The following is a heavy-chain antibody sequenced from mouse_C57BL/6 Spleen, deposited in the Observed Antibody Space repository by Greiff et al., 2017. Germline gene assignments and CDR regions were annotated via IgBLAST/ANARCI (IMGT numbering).Heavy chain of an antibody. CDR1: GYSFTSYY. CDR2: IYPGSGNT. CDR3: ARGHYGSSYGY. D-gene: IGHD1-1*01. V-gene: IGHV1-66*01. J-gene: IGHJ2*01. Sequence: QVQLKESGPELVKPGASVKISCKASGYSFTSYYIHWVKQRPGQGLEWIGWIYPGSGNTKYTEKFKGKATLTADTSSSTAYMQLSSLTSEDSAVYYCARGHYGSSYGYWGQGTTLTVSS.